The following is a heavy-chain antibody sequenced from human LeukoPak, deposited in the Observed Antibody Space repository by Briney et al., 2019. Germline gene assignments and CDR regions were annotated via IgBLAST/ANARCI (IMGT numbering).Heavy chain of an antibody. Sequence: PGGSLRLSCVASGFTFSTFGMDWVRQAPGKGLEWVAFIRYDGGNKYYADSVKGRFTISRDNSKNTLYLQMDSLRVEDTAVYYCVKRIVVADKFDYWGQGSLVTVSS. J-gene: IGHJ4*02. CDR1: GFTFSTFG. CDR2: IRYDGGNK. D-gene: IGHD6-19*01. V-gene: IGHV3-30*02. CDR3: VKRIVVADKFDY.